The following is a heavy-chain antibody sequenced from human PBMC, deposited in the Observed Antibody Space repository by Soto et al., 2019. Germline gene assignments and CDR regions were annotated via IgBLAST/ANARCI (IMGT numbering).Heavy chain of an antibody. V-gene: IGHV3-30*18. CDR3: AKDWGSSGWFNWFNP. D-gene: IGHD6-19*01. Sequence: QVQLVESGGGVVQPGESLKVACAASGFTVATTGMHWVRQAPGKGLEWVAMISHSGTSKVYIDSVQGRFTISRDNAKNNLYLQMSSLRPEDTAIYYCAKDWGSSGWFNWFNPWGQGVLFTVSS. J-gene: IGHJ5*02. CDR2: ISHSGTSK. CDR1: GFTVATTG.